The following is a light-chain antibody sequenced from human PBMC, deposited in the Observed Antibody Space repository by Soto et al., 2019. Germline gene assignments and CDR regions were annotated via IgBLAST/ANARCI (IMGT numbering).Light chain of an antibody. CDR3: QQYNSYPT. CDR2: KAS. CDR1: QSISSW. J-gene: IGKJ4*01. Sequence: DIPMTQSPSTLPASVGDRVTITCRASQSISSWLAWYQQKPGKAPKLLIYKASSLKSGVPSRFSGSGSGTEFTLTISSLQPDDFATYYCQQYNSYPTFGGGTKVEIK. V-gene: IGKV1-5*03.